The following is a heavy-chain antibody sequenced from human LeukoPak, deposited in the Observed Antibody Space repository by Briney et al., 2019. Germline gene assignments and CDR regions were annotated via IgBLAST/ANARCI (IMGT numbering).Heavy chain of an antibody. D-gene: IGHD3-16*01. CDR3: AKFVGGPFDS. V-gene: IGHV3-7*03. Sequence: GGSLRLSCVASGFTFGKYWMSWVRQAPGKGLEWVANIKLDGSEKNYVDSVKGRFTISRDNTKNSLYLQMNSLRAEDTALYYCAKFVGGPFDSWGQGTLVTVSS. CDR2: IKLDGSEK. CDR1: GFTFGKYW. J-gene: IGHJ4*02.